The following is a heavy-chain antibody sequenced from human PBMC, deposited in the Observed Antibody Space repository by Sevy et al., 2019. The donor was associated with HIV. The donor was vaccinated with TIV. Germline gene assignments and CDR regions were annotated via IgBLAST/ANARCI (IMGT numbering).Heavy chain of an antibody. CDR3: AGENAWGRGYS. V-gene: IGHV4-59*08. D-gene: IGHD1-26*01. CDR2: IYYNGHI. CDR1: GGSITSLY. Sequence: KTLSLTCTVSGGSITSLYWNWIRQPPGKGLEWIANIYYNGHINYNPSLKSRVTLSLDTSKNQFSLRLSSVTAADTAMYYCAGENAWGRGYSWGQGTLVTVSS. J-gene: IGHJ4*02.